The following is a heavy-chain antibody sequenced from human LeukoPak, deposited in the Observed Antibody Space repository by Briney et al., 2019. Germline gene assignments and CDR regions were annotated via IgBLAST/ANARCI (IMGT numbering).Heavy chain of an antibody. CDR2: INHSGST. V-gene: IGHV4-34*01. D-gene: IGHD5-24*01. Sequence: PGGSLRLSCAASGFTFSSYAMSWIRQPPGKGLEWIGEINHSGSTNYNPSLKSRVTISVDTSKNQFSLKLSSVTAADTAVYYCARGGAEMATITAGPFDYWGQGTLVTVSS. CDR3: ARGGAEMATITAGPFDY. J-gene: IGHJ4*02. CDR1: GFTFSSYA.